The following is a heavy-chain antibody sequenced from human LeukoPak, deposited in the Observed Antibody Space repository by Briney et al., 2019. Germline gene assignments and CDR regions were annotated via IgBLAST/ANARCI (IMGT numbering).Heavy chain of an antibody. D-gene: IGHD3-22*01. CDR3: ARAKYYDSSGYYQGFFDY. CDR1: GFTFSSYA. V-gene: IGHV3-64*01. J-gene: IGHJ4*02. Sequence: PGGSLRLSCAASGFTFSSYAMHWVRQAPGKGLEYVSAISSNGGSTYYANSVKGRFTISRDSSKNTLYLQMGSLRAEDMAVYYCARAKYYDSSGYYQGFFDYWGQGTLVTVSS. CDR2: ISSNGGST.